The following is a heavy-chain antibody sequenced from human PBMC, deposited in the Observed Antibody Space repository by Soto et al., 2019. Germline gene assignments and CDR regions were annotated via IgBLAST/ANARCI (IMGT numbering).Heavy chain of an antibody. J-gene: IGHJ6*02. CDR2: IIPIFGTA. Sequence: QVQLVQSGAEVKKPGSSVKVSCKASGGTFSSYAISWVRQAPGQGLEWMGGIIPIFGTANYAQKFQGRVTITADESTSTAYMELSSLRSEDTAVYYCARIGYSSTTSYYYGMDVWGQGTTVTVSS. CDR1: GGTFSSYA. CDR3: ARIGYSSTTSYYYGMDV. V-gene: IGHV1-69*12. D-gene: IGHD6-13*01.